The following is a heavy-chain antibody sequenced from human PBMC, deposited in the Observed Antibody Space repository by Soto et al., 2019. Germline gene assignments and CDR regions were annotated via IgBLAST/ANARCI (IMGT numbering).Heavy chain of an antibody. V-gene: IGHV1-3*05. CDR3: ARDLGIAVAGDY. Sequence: VQLVQSGAEEKKPGASVKVSCKASGYTFTSYAMHWVRQAPGQRLEWMGWINAGNGNTKYSQKFQGRVTITRDTSASTAYMELSSLRSEDTAVYYCARDLGIAVAGDYWGQGTLVTVSS. CDR2: INAGNGNT. CDR1: GYTFTSYA. D-gene: IGHD6-19*01. J-gene: IGHJ4*02.